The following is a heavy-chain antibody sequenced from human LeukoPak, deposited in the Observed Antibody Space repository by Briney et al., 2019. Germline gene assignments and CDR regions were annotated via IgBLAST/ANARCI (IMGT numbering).Heavy chain of an antibody. V-gene: IGHV3-7*01. CDR2: IKQDGSEK. CDR1: GFTFSSYW. CDR3: ARDLPNYHDSSGSDY. Sequence: GGSLRLSCAASGFTFSSYWMSWVRQAPGKGLEWVANIKQDGSEKYYVDSVKGRFTISRDNAKNSLYLQMNSLRAEDTAVYYCARDLPNYHDSSGSDYWGQGTLVTVSS. J-gene: IGHJ4*02. D-gene: IGHD3-22*01.